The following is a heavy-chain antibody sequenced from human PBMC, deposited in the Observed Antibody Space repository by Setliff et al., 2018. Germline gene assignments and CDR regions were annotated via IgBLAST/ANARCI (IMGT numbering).Heavy chain of an antibody. CDR3: ARDRTAYSYGLDV. CDR1: GGSISPYF. J-gene: IGHJ6*02. V-gene: IGHV4-59*01. D-gene: IGHD5-18*01. Sequence: SETLSLTCTVSGGSISPYFWSWIRQPPGKGLEWIGYIYHNGNTNFNPSLKRRVNMSVDTSKNQFVLNLKPVTAADTAVSYCARDRTAYSYGLDVWGQGATVTVSS. CDR2: IYHNGNT.